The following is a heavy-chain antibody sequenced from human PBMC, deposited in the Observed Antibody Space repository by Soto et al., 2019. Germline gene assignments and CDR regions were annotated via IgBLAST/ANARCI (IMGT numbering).Heavy chain of an antibody. CDR1: GYTFTGYY. D-gene: IGHD3-3*01. CDR2: INPNSGGT. Sequence: GASVKVSCKASGYTFTGYYMHWVRQAPGQGLEWMGWINPNSGGTNYAQKFQGRVTMTRDTSISTAYMELSRLRSGDTAVYYCARAYDFWSGYLGNWGQGTLVTVSS. V-gene: IGHV1-2*02. J-gene: IGHJ4*02. CDR3: ARAYDFWSGYLGN.